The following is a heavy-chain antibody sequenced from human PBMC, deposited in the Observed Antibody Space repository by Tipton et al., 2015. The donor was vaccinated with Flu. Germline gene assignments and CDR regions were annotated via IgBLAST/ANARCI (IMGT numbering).Heavy chain of an antibody. CDR3: ARGQRGSGWRRTLDY. CDR2: IRFDGSNK. Sequence: GSLRLSCEASAFIFSIYGMYWVRQAPGKGLEWVAFIRFDGSNKYYADSVKGRFTISRDNAKNSLYLQMNSLRDEDTAVYYCARGQRGSGWRRTLDYWGQGTRATVSS. D-gene: IGHD6-19*01. CDR1: AFIFSIYG. V-gene: IGHV3-30*02. J-gene: IGHJ4*02.